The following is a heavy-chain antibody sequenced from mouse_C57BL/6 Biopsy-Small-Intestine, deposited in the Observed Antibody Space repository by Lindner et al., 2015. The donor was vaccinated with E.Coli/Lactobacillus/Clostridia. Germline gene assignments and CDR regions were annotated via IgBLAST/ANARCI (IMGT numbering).Heavy chain of an antibody. D-gene: IGHD3-3*01. CDR1: GYAFTGYW. J-gene: IGHJ3*01. CDR2: INPSTGGT. Sequence: VQLQESGAELMKPGASVKLSCKATGYAFTGYWIEWVKQRPGHGLEWIGEINPSTGGTTYNQKFKAKATLTVDKSSSTAYMQLKSLTSEDSAVYYCARQEGPWFAYWGQGTLVTVSA. V-gene: IGHV1-42*01. CDR3: ARQEGPWFAY.